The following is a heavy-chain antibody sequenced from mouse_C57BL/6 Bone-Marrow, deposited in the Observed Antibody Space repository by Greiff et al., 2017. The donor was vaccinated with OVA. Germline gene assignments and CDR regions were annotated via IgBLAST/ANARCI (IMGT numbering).Heavy chain of an antibody. D-gene: IGHD1-1*01. CDR2: IDPSDSYT. CDR3: AITTVVADY. V-gene: IGHV1-50*01. CDR1: GYTFTSYW. Sequence: QVQLQQPGAELVKPGASVKLSCKASGYTFTSYWMQWVKQRPGPGLEWIGEIDPSDSYTNYKQKLKGKATLTVDTSSSTAYMQLSSLTSEDSAVDDWAITTVVADYWGQGTTLTVSS. J-gene: IGHJ2*01.